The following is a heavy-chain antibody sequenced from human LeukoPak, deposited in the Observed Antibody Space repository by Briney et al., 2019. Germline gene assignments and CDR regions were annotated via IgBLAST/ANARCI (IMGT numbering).Heavy chain of an antibody. V-gene: IGHV4-38-2*02. CDR2: IYHTGST. CDR1: GYSITSGYY. D-gene: IGHD6-6*01. CDR3: ARDKYTTSSGASSEFDY. J-gene: IGHJ4*02. Sequence: SETLSLTCTVSGYSITSGYYWGWIRQPPGKGLEWIGSIYHTGSTYYNPSLKSRVTISVDRSRNQFSLKMTSVTAADTAVFYCARDKYTTSSGASSEFDYWGQGTLVIVSS.